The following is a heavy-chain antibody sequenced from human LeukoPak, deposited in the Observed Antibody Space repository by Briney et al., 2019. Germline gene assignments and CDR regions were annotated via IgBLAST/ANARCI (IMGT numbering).Heavy chain of an antibody. V-gene: IGHV3-43*02. Sequence: GGSLRLSCAASGFTFEDYGMHWARQAPGKGLEWVSFIRGDGGSTYYADSVKGRFTISRDNSKNSLYLQMNSLRTEDTALYYCAKDSSPSTHYYYYGMDVWGQGTTVTVSS. J-gene: IGHJ6*02. CDR2: IRGDGGST. CDR1: GFTFEDYG. CDR3: AKDSSPSTHYYYYGMDV.